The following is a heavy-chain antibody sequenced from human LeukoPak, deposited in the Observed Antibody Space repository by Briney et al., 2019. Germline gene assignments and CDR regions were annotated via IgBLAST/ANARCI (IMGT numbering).Heavy chain of an antibody. J-gene: IGHJ4*02. D-gene: IGHD4-17*01. CDR1: GTSFSSYY. CDR3: ARMTTGHDF. Sequence: SGTLSLTCAVSGTSFSSYYWSWIRQPPGKGLEWIGEVNHSGYTNDNPSLKSRVTMSVDTSKNQFSLRLRSVTAADTGVYFCARMTTGHDFWGQGTLVTVSS. CDR2: VNHSGYT. V-gene: IGHV4-34*01.